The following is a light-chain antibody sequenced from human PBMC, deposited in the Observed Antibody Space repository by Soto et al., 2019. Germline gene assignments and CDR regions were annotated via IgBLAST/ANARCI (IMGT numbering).Light chain of an antibody. Sequence: DIQRTQSPSTLSASVGDRVTITCRASQSISSWLAWYQQKPGKAPKLLIYDASSLQSGVPLRFSGSGSGTEFTLTISSLQPEDFATYYCQHLNNYPRTFGQGTKVDIK. CDR1: QSISSW. CDR3: QHLNNYPRT. CDR2: DAS. V-gene: IGKV1-5*01. J-gene: IGKJ1*01.